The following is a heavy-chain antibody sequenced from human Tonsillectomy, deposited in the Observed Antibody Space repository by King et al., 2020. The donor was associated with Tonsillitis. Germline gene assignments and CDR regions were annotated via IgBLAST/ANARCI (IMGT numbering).Heavy chain of an antibody. Sequence: EVQLVESGGGLVQPGSLRLSCSASGFTFSDYAMHWVRQAPGKGLEYVSAISRNGITTYYTDSVEGRFTVSRDQSKNTVYLHMSGLRPEDTAVYYCVKQGGIYSYTYGDFWGQGTLVIVSS. CDR1: GFTFSDYA. D-gene: IGHD3-16*01. CDR3: VKQGGIYSYTYGDF. CDR2: ISRNGITT. V-gene: IGHV3-64D*06. J-gene: IGHJ4*02.